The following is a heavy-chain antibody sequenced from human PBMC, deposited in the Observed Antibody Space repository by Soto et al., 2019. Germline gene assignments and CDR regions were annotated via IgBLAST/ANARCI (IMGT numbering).Heavy chain of an antibody. CDR3: ARHWALAAAAQYWYFDL. CDR2: IYYIGNT. Sequence: PSETLSLTCTVSGGSISTRISYWGWIRQPPGKGLEWIGSIYYIGNTYFNPSLKSRVAISVDTSKTHFSLELTSVTAADTAVYYCARHWALAAAAQYWYFDLWGRGTQVTVSS. J-gene: IGHJ2*01. D-gene: IGHD6-13*01. CDR1: GGSISTRISY. V-gene: IGHV4-39*01.